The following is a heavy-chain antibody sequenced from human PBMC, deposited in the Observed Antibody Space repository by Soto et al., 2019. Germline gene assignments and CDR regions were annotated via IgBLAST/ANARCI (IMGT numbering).Heavy chain of an antibody. D-gene: IGHD3-22*01. CDR2: ISDSGGTT. V-gene: IGHV3-23*01. J-gene: IGHJ6*02. Sequence: GGSLRLSCAASEFTFNNYAMTWVRQAPGKGLECVSSISDSGGTTNYADSVKGRFTISRDNSKNTLYLQMNSLRAEGTAVYYCAREYYYDSSGGSGMDVWGQGTTVTVSS. CDR1: EFTFNNYA. CDR3: AREYYYDSSGGSGMDV.